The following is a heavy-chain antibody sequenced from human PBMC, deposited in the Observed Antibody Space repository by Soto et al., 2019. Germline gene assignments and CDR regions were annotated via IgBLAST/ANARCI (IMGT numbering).Heavy chain of an antibody. CDR1: GFTFSSYG. V-gene: IGHV3-30*18. J-gene: IGHJ4*02. CDR2: ISYDGSNK. D-gene: IGHD2-15*01. CDR3: AKDRNIVVVVAPLDY. Sequence: QVQLVESGGGVVQPGRSLRLSCAASGFTFSSYGMHWVRQAPGKGLEWLALISYDGSNKYYADSVKGRFTISRDNSKTTLYLQMNSLRAEDTAVYYCAKDRNIVVVVAPLDYWGQGTLVTVSS.